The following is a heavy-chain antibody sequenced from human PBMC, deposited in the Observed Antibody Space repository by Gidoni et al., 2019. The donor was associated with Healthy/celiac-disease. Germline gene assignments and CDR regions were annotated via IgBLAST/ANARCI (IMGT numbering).Heavy chain of an antibody. CDR3: TRLAYSSGSGHYFDY. CDR1: GFTFSGSA. D-gene: IGHD6-19*01. Sequence: EVQLVESGGGLVQPGGSRKLTCAASGFTFSGSAMHWVRQASGKGLEWVGRIRSKANSYATAYAASVKGRFTISRDDSKNTAYLQMNSLKTEDTAVYYCTRLAYSSGSGHYFDYWGQGTLVTVSS. J-gene: IGHJ4*02. V-gene: IGHV3-73*02. CDR2: IRSKANSYAT.